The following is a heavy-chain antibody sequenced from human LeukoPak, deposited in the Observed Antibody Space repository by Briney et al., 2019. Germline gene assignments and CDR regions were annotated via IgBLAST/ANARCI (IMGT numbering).Heavy chain of an antibody. CDR2: IYTSGST. Sequence: SETLSLTCTVSGGSISSYYWCWIRQPAGKGLEWIGRIYTSGSTNYNPSLKSRVTMSVDTSKNQFSLKLSSVTAADTAVYYCARDGASSSSWYSYYYYYMDVWGKGTTVTISS. V-gene: IGHV4-4*07. CDR1: GGSISSYY. J-gene: IGHJ6*03. D-gene: IGHD6-13*01. CDR3: ARDGASSSSWYSYYYYYMDV.